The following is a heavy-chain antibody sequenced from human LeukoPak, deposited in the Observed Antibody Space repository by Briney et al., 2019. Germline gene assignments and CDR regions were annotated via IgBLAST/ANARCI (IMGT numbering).Heavy chain of an antibody. D-gene: IGHD6-13*01. J-gene: IGHJ4*02. CDR3: ASGGYTSSWYVVDY. CDR2: ISYDGSNK. V-gene: IGHV3-30*03. Sequence: GGSLRLSCAASAFTFSSYGMHWVRQAPGKGLEWVAVISYDGSNKYYADSVKGRFTISRDNSKNTLYLQMSSLRPEDTAVYYCASGGYTSSWYVVDYWGQGTLVTVSS. CDR1: AFTFSSYG.